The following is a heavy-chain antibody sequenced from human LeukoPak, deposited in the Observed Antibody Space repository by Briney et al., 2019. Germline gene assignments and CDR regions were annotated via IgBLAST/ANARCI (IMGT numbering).Heavy chain of an antibody. V-gene: IGHV3-30*02. CDR1: GFTFNIYG. Sequence: GGSLRLSCATSGFTFNIYGMHWVRQAPGKGLEWVAFIRSDGGNKYYADSVKGRFTISRDNSKNTLYLQMNSLRAEDTAVYYCAKAHPSSGYYYAALDYWGQGTLVTVSS. D-gene: IGHD3-22*01. CDR2: IRSDGGNK. J-gene: IGHJ4*02. CDR3: AKAHPSSGYYYAALDY.